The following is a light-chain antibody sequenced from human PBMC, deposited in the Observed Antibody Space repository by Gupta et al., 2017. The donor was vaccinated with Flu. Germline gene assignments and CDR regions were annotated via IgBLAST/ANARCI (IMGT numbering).Light chain of an antibody. CDR3: QQSDSYPYT. CDR2: GAS. CDR1: LSFSTY. J-gene: IGKJ2*01. Sequence: DIQLTQSPSSLSASVGDRVAITCRTSLSFSTYLNWYQQKPGKAPKLLIYGASWLPSGVPSRFSGSGSGTDFTLTISRLQPEDSATYYCQQSDSYPYTFGQGTKLEIK. V-gene: IGKV1-39*01.